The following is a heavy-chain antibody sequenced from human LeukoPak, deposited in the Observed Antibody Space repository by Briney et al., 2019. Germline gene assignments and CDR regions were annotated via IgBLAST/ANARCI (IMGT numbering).Heavy chain of an antibody. CDR2: IYPSAST. CDR1: GGSISTYY. J-gene: IGHJ5*02. Sequence: SETLSLTCTVSGGSISTYYWSWIRQPAGKGLEWIGRIYPSASTSYNPSLKSRVTMSADTSKNQFSLKLSSVTAADTAVYYCARAPYGSGANWFDPWGQGTLVTVSS. D-gene: IGHD3-10*01. CDR3: ARAPYGSGANWFDP. V-gene: IGHV4-4*07.